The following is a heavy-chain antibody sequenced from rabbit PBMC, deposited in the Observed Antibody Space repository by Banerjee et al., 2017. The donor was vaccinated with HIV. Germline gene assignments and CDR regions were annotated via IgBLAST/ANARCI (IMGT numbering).Heavy chain of an antibody. CDR1: GFPFSNKAV. V-gene: IGHV1S45*01. D-gene: IGHD4-2*01. J-gene: IGHJ4*01. CDR3: ARTIHVLYAGDGANNL. Sequence: QEQLEESGGGLVKPEGSLTLTCKASGFPFSNKAVMCWVRQAPGKGLEWIACIDSSDGDTDYANWPKGRFTISKTSSTTVTLQMTSLTAADTATYFCARTIHVLYAGDGANNLWGPGTLVTVS. CDR2: IDSSDGDT.